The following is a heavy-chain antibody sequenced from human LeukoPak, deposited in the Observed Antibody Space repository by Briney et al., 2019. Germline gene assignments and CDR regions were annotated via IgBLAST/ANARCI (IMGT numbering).Heavy chain of an antibody. Sequence: GASVKVSCKASGGTFSNYAICWVRQAPGQGLEWMGGIIPIFGTASYAQKFQGRVTITADESTSTAYMELSSLRSEDTAVYYCASRDGPQGGFDYWGQGTLVTVSS. D-gene: IGHD5-24*01. CDR2: IIPIFGTA. V-gene: IGHV1-69*13. CDR3: ASRDGPQGGFDY. CDR1: GGTFSNYA. J-gene: IGHJ4*02.